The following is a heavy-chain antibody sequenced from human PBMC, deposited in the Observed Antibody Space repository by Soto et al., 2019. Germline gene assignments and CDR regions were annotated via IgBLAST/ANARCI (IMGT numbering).Heavy chain of an antibody. J-gene: IGHJ4*02. D-gene: IGHD3-10*01. CDR3: ARGRLLWFGEFRNFDY. CDR1: GYTFTSYA. V-gene: IGHV1-3*01. Sequence: ASVKVSCKASGYTFTSYAMHWVRQAPGQRLEWMGWINAGNGNTKYSQKFQGRVTITRDTSATTAYMELSSLRSEDTAVYYCARGRLLWFGEFRNFDYWGQGTLVTVSS. CDR2: INAGNGNT.